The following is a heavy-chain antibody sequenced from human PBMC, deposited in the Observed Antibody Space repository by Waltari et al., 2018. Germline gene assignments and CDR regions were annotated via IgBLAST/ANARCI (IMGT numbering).Heavy chain of an antibody. CDR1: GGYCSGYY. V-gene: IGHV4-34*01. J-gene: IGHJ3*02. Sequence: QVQLQQWGAGLLKPSETLSLTCAVYGGYCSGYYWSWIRQPPGKEREWIGEINHSGSTNYNPSLKSRVTISVDTSKNQFSLKLSSVTAADTAVYYCARGHGDYGDAFDIWGQGTMVTVSS. D-gene: IGHD4-17*01. CDR2: INHSGST. CDR3: ARGHGDYGDAFDI.